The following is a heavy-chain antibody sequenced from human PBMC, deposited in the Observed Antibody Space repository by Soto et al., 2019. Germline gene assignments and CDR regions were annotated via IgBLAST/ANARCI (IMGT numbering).Heavy chain of an antibody. Sequence: EVHMVESGGGLVQPGGSLRLSCAASGFTFSDYYIDWVRQAPGKGLEWVGRNRKKGNGYTKDYDACVKGRLLISRDDSKNALYLHMDSLKTEDTAVYYCARSGTSTSCYDCWGQGTLVTDST. CDR3: ARSGTSTSCYDC. D-gene: IGHD2-2*01. CDR1: GFTFSDYY. V-gene: IGHV3-72*01. J-gene: IGHJ4*02. CDR2: NRKKGNGYTK.